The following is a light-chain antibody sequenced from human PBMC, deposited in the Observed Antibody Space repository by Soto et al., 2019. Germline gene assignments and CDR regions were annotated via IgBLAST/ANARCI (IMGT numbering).Light chain of an antibody. J-gene: IGKJ4*01. V-gene: IGKV3-20*01. CDR3: QHYGSSPLT. CDR1: QSVSSSS. CDR2: GAP. Sequence: EIVLTQSPGTLSLSPGERATLSCRASQSVSSSSLAWYQQKPGQAHRLLIYGAPSRSTGIPDRFSGSGSGTDFTLTISRLEPEDCAVYSCQHYGSSPLTFGGGAKVEIK.